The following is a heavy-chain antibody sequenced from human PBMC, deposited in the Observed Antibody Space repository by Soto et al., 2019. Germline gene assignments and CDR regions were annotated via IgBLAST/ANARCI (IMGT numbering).Heavy chain of an antibody. J-gene: IGHJ2*01. CDR2: INDDGSRT. CDR3: VRDHHDYDFWSGNPRGYFDL. Sequence: GSLRLSCAASGFTLSNFWMHWVRQVPGKGLVWVSRINDDGSRTKYADSVEGRLTISRDTAKSTLYLQMDSLRVEDTAVYYCVRDHHDYDFWSGNPRGYFDLWGRGTLVTVSS. D-gene: IGHD3-3*01. V-gene: IGHV3-74*01. CDR1: GFTLSNFW.